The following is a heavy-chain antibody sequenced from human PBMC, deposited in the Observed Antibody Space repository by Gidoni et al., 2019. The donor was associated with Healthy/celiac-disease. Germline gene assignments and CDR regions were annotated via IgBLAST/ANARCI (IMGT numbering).Heavy chain of an antibody. CDR3: ARSVDSGSLSWAFDY. V-gene: IGHV1-69*01. D-gene: IGHD1-26*01. Sequence: QVQLVQSAAEVTKPGSSVQFPCNASGGTFSSYAISWVRQAPGQGLEWMGGIIPSLGTANYAQKFQGRVTITADESTSTAYMELSSLRSEDTAVYYCARSVDSGSLSWAFDYWGQGTLVTVSS. J-gene: IGHJ4*02. CDR1: GGTFSSYA. CDR2: IIPSLGTA.